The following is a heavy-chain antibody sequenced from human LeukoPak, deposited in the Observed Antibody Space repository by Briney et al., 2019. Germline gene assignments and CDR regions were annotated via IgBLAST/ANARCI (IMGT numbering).Heavy chain of an antibody. V-gene: IGHV3-21*01. J-gene: IGHJ4*02. CDR1: GLTFSSYS. Sequence: GGSLRLSCAASGLTFSSYSMNWVRQAPGKGLDWVSSISSSSSYIYYADSVKGRFTISRDNAKNSLYLQMNSLRAEDTAVYYCARELDTEEFDYWGQGTLVTVSS. D-gene: IGHD1-14*01. CDR2: ISSSSSYI. CDR3: ARELDTEEFDY.